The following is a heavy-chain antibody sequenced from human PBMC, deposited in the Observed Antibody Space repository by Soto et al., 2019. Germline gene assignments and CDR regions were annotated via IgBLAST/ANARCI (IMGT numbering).Heavy chain of an antibody. CDR2: INAGYGNT. D-gene: IGHD7-27*01. J-gene: IGHJ4*02. CDR1: VYTFSSYA. V-gene: IGHV1-3*01. CDR3: ARDTGDRTFDF. Sequence: QVHLVQSGAEVRKPGASVKVSCKASVYTFSSYAMHWVRQAPGQRLEWMGWINAGYGNTKSSQKFQDRVTISRDTSASTAYMELTSLRSEDTAVYYCARDTGDRTFDFWGQGTLVSVSS.